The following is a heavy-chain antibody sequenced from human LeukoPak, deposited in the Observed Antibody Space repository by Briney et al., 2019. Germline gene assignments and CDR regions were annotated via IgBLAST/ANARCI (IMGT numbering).Heavy chain of an antibody. CDR1: GFTFSSYW. CDR3: ARAPREFVDY. CDR2: INTDGSTT. J-gene: IGHJ4*02. V-gene: IGHV3-74*01. D-gene: IGHD3-10*01. Sequence: TGGSLRLSCAASGFTFSSYWMHWVRQAPGKGLVWVSHINTDGSTTTYADSVKGRFSISRDNAKNSLYLQMNSLRAEDTAVYYCARAPREFVDYWGQGTLVTVSS.